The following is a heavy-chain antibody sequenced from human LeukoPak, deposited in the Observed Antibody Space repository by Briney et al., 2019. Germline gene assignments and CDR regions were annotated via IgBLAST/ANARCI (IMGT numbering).Heavy chain of an antibody. CDR3: TRGYYYGSGSYEGFAAFDI. J-gene: IGHJ3*02. Sequence: GGSLRLSCAPSGFTSSRHAMHWVRQAPGKGLEWVAIIAYDGSSTYYADSVKGRFTISRDNSNNTMWLQMNSLRGEDTAVYYCTRGYYYGSGSYEGFAAFDIWGQGTMVTVSS. V-gene: IGHV3-30*04. CDR1: GFTSSRHA. D-gene: IGHD3-10*01. CDR2: IAYDGSST.